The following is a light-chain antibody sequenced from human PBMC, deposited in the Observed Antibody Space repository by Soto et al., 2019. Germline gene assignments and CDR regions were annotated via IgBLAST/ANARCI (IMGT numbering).Light chain of an antibody. Sequence: SVLTQPPSASGTPGQRVTISCSGSSSNIGSNYVYWYQQLPGTAPKLLIYSNNQRPSGVPDRFSGSKSGTSASLALSGLQSEDEADYYCASWDDSLSSHVFGGGTKVTVL. V-gene: IGLV1-47*02. J-gene: IGLJ1*01. CDR3: ASWDDSLSSHV. CDR1: SSNIGSNY. CDR2: SNN.